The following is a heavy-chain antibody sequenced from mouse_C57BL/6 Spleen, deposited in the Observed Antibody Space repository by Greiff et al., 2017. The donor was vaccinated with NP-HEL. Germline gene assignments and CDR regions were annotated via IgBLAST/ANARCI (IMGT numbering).Heavy chain of an antibody. CDR1: GFTFSDYG. D-gene: IGHD1-1*01. CDR3: ARQGDYYGSSFAY. CDR2: ISSGSSTI. V-gene: IGHV5-17*01. Sequence: EVQLVESGGGLVKPGGSLKLSCAASGFTFSDYGMHLVRQAPEKGLEWVAYISSGSSTIYYADTVKGRFTISRDNAKNTLFLQMTSLRSEDTAMYYCARQGDYYGSSFAYWGQGTLVTVSA. J-gene: IGHJ3*01.